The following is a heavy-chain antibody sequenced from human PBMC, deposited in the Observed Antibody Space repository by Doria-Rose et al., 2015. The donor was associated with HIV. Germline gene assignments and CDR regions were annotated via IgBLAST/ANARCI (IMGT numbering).Heavy chain of an antibody. Sequence: QESGPVLVKPTETLTLTCTVSGVSLSSPGMGVSWIRQPPGKALEWLANIFPDDERSYKTSLKSRLTISRGTSNSQVVLTMIDMDPVDTATYYCARIKSSRWYHKYYFDFWGQGTLVIVSA. CDR2: IFPDDER. J-gene: IGHJ4*02. CDR3: ARIKSSRWYHKYYFDF. D-gene: IGHD6-13*01. CDR1: GVSLSSPGMG. V-gene: IGHV2-26*01.